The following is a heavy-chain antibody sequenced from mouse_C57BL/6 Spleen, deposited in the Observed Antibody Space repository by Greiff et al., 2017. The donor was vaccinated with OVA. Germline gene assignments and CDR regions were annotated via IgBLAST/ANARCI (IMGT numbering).Heavy chain of an antibody. CDR1: GFSLTSYG. D-gene: IGHD1-1*01. CDR3: AKIGTTVVDWYFDV. CDR2: IWRGGST. V-gene: IGHV2-5*01. J-gene: IGHJ1*03. Sequence: VKLMESGPGLVQPSQSLSITCTVSGFSLTSYGVHWVRQSPGKGLEWLGVIWRGGSTDYNAAFMSRLSITKDNSKSQVFFKMNSLQADDTAIYYGAKIGTTVVDWYFDVWGTGTTVTVSS.